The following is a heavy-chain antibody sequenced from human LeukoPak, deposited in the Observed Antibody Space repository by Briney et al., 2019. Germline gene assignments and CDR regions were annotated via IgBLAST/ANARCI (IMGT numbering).Heavy chain of an antibody. CDR2: ISSSSSYI. CDR1: GFTFSSYS. J-gene: IGHJ4*02. V-gene: IGHV3-21*01. CDR3: VKRGVPAAKSQFDY. D-gene: IGHD2-2*01. Sequence: PGGSRRLSCAASGFTFSSYSMNWVRQAPGKGLEWVSSISSSSSYIYYADSVKGRFTISRDNAKNSLYLQMNSLRAEDTAVYHCVKRGVPAAKSQFDYWGQGTLVTVSS.